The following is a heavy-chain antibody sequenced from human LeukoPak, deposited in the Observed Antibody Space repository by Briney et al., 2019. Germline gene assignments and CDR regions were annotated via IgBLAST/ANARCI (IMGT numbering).Heavy chain of an antibody. CDR3: ARVGATPSAFDI. CDR1: GFTFSSYW. D-gene: IGHD1-26*01. CDR2: INSDGSST. Sequence: GGSLRLSCAASGFTFSSYWMHWVRQAPGKGQVWVSRINSDGSSTSYADSVKGRFTISRDNAKNTLYLQMNSLRAEDTAVYYCARVGATPSAFDIWGQGTMVTVSS. J-gene: IGHJ3*02. V-gene: IGHV3-74*01.